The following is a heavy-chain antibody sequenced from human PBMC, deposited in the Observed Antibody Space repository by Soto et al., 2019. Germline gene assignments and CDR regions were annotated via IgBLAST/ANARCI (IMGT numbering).Heavy chain of an antibody. CDR2: ISWNGASI. D-gene: IGHD3-10*01. CDR1: GLPFEDYA. V-gene: IGHV3-9*01. J-gene: IGHJ4*02. Sequence: EVQLVESGGGLVQLGRSRRLSCQASGLPFEDYALHGVRQVPGRGLGWVAGISWNGASIGYADSVKGRFTISRDNAKNSLHLQMNSLRSEDTALYYCANLPLYGSGFDCWGQGTLVTVSS. CDR3: ANLPLYGSGFDC.